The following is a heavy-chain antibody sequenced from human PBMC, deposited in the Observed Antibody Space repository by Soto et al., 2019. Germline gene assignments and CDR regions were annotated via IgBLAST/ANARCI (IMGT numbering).Heavy chain of an antibody. Sequence: EVQLLEYGGGLVRPGGSLRLSCTASGFTFFNYAMRWVRQAPGMRLEWVAVIRDTGETTFHAPSVNGRFTVSRDNSKDTLTLQMNRLGAEDTAVYNCAKHRGSGNPLYFNMAVWGLGTTVTVSS. D-gene: IGHD3-10*01. CDR3: AKHRGSGNPLYFNMAV. CDR1: GFTFFNYA. CDR2: IRDTGETT. V-gene: IGHV3-23*01. J-gene: IGHJ6*02.